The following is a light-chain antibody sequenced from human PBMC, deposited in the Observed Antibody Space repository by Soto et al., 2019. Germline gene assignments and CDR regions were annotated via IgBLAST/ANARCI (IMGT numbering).Light chain of an antibody. CDR2: DAS. CDR1: QSVSSY. Sequence: EIVLTQSPATLSLSPGERATLSCRASQSVSSYLAWYQQKPGQAPRLLIYDASNRATGIPARFSGSGSGTDFTLTISSLEPEDFAVYYCHQRSHWPLTFGEGTKVDXK. V-gene: IGKV3-11*01. CDR3: HQRSHWPLT. J-gene: IGKJ1*01.